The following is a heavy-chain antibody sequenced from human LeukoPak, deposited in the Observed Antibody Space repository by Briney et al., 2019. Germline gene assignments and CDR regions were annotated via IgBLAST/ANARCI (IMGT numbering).Heavy chain of an antibody. CDR3: AKDYYYDSSGYLDP. CDR2: ISGSGGST. CDR1: GFTFSSYA. J-gene: IGHJ5*02. D-gene: IGHD3-22*01. V-gene: IGHV3-23*01. Sequence: GGSLRLSCAASGFTFSSYAMSWVRQAPGKGLEWVSAISGSGGSTYYADSVKGRSTISRDNSKNTLYLQMNSLRAEDTAVYYCAKDYYYDSSGYLDPWGQGTLVTVSS.